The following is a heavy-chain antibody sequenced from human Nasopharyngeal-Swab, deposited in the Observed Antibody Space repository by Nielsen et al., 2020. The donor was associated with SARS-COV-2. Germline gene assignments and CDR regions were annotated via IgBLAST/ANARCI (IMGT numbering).Heavy chain of an antibody. Sequence: THSLTGAVYGGSFSGHQWSWVRQPPGKGLEWIGEVSHGGGTNYNPSLKSRVTLSVDTSMNQVSLEVSSVTAADTAVYYCARGLSGIVPAPILGLGPYYYYYYMDVWGKGTTVTVSS. CDR2: VSHGGGT. V-gene: IGHV4-34*01. CDR1: GGSFSGHQ. J-gene: IGHJ6*03. CDR3: ARGLSGIVPAPILGLGPYYYYYYMDV. D-gene: IGHD2-2*01.